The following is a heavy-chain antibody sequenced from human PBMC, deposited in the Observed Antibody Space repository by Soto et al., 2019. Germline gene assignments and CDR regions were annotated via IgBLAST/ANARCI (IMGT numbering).Heavy chain of an antibody. Sequence: QVQLVESGGGVVQPGRSLRLSCAASRFTFSSHAMYWVHQAPGKGLEWVAVISYDGSNKYYADSVKGRFTISRDNSKNTLYLQVNSLRAEDTAVYYCARDFGIFGVVPAEGMDVWGQGTTVTVSS. V-gene: IGHV3-30-3*01. CDR1: RFTFSSHA. J-gene: IGHJ6*02. CDR3: ARDFGIFGVVPAEGMDV. CDR2: ISYDGSNK. D-gene: IGHD3-3*01.